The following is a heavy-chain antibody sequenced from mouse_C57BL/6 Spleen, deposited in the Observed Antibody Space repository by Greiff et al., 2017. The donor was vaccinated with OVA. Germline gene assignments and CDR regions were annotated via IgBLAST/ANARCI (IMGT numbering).Heavy chain of an antibody. CDR1: GFTFSDYG. CDR2: ISSGSSTI. D-gene: IGHD1-1*01. Sequence: EVKLMESGGGLVKPGGSLKLSCAASGFTFSDYGMHWVRQAPEKGLEWVAYISSGSSTIYYADTVKGRFTISRDNAKNTLFLQMTSLRSEDTAMYYCARRDYGSSYFDVWGTGTTVTVSS. J-gene: IGHJ1*03. V-gene: IGHV5-17*01. CDR3: ARRDYGSSYFDV.